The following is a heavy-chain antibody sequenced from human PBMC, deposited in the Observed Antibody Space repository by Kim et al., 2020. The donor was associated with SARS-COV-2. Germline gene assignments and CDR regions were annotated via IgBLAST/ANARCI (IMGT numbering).Heavy chain of an antibody. Sequence: GGSLRLSCAASGFTFSSYAMHWVRQAPGKGLEWVAVISYDGSNKYYADSVKGRFTISRDNSKNTLYLQMNSLRAEDTAVYYCARTSGSYSGYFQHWGRGT. CDR2: ISYDGSNK. D-gene: IGHD1-26*01. V-gene: IGHV3-30-3*01. CDR3: ARTSGSYSGYFQH. J-gene: IGHJ1*01. CDR1: GFTFSSYA.